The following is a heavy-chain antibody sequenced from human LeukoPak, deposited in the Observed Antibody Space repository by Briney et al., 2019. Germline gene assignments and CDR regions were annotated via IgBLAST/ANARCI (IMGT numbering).Heavy chain of an antibody. CDR1: AGSFSGYY. Sequence: SETLSLTCAIYAGSFSGYYWSWIRQPPNRGLEWIGEITHSGTANYNPSLRSRVTISEDTSKNQFSLILNSVTAADTAVYYCARGRGYYFDYWGQGTLVTVSS. J-gene: IGHJ4*02. CDR3: ARGRGYYFDY. CDR2: ITHSGTA. V-gene: IGHV4-34*01.